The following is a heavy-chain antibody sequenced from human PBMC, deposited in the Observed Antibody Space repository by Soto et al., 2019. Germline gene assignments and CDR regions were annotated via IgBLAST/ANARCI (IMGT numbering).Heavy chain of an antibody. CDR1: GFSLSSSGVG. J-gene: IGHJ4*02. Sequence: QITLKESGPTLVKPTQTLTLTCTFSGFSLSSSGVGVGWIRQPPGKALEWLALIYWDDDKRYSPSLRSRLTITNDTSKNQVVLTMTNMVPVDTATYYCAYCSRDRSGYHPLAPFYWGQGTLVTVSS. D-gene: IGHD3-22*01. CDR2: IYWDDDK. CDR3: AYCSRDRSGYHPLAPFY. V-gene: IGHV2-5*02.